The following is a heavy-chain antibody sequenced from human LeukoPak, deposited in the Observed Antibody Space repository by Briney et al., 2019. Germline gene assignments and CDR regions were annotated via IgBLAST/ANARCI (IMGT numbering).Heavy chain of an antibody. CDR2: INPNSGGT. CDR1: GYTFTGYY. J-gene: IGHJ3*02. CDR3: ARDRGSYDDAFDI. V-gene: IGHV1-2*02. Sequence: GASVKVSCKASGYTFTGYYLHWVRQAPGQGLEWMGWINPNSGGTNYAQKFQGRVTMTRDTSISTAYMELSRLRSDDTAVYYCARDRGSYDDAFDIWGQGTMVTVSS. D-gene: IGHD1-26*01.